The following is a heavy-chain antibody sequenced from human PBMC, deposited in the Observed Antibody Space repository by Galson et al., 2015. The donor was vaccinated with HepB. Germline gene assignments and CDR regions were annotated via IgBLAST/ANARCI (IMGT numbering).Heavy chain of an antibody. CDR3: AREIGFGELHLDY. Sequence: SLRLSCAASGFTFSSYSMNWVRQAPGKGLEWVSYISSSSSTIYYADSVKGRFTISKDNAKNSLYLQMNSLRDEDTAVYYCAREIGFGELHLDYWGQGTLVTVSS. J-gene: IGHJ4*02. V-gene: IGHV3-48*02. D-gene: IGHD3-10*01. CDR1: GFTFSSYS. CDR2: ISSSSSTI.